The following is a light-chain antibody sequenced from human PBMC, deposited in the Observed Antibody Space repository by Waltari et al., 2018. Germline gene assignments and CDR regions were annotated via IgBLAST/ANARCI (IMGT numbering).Light chain of an antibody. V-gene: IGLV1-40*01. CDR1: SSNIGASSY. J-gene: IGLJ3*02. CDR3: QSYDRGLSAWV. Sequence: QSLLTQPPSVSGAPGQRVTISCTGSSSNIGASSYVHWYQQLPGTAPKLLIFGDSIRPSGVPDRFSASKSASSASLAIAGLQAEDEADYYCQSYDRGLSAWVFGGGNKLIV. CDR2: GDS.